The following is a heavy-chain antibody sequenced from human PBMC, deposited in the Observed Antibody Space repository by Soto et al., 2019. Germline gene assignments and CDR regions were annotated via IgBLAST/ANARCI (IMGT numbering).Heavy chain of an antibody. V-gene: IGHV5-51*01. CDR2: IYPGDSDT. J-gene: IGHJ5*02. CDR1: GYSFTSYW. CDR3: ARKMDPIPNWNDDPSWFDP. D-gene: IGHD1-20*01. Sequence: EVQLVQSGAEVKKPGESLKISCKGSGYSFTSYWIGWVRQMPGKGLEWMGIIYPGDSDTRYSPSFQGQVTISADKSISTAYLQWSSLKASDTAMYYCARKMDPIPNWNDDPSWFDPWGQGTLVTVSS.